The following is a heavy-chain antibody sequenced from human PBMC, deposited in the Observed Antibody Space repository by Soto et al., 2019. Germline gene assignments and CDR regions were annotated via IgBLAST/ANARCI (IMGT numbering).Heavy chain of an antibody. CDR3: ASGYCTSTICDPWFDP. D-gene: IGHD2-2*03. J-gene: IGHJ5*02. V-gene: IGHV5-51*01. CDR1: GYAFTSYW. CDR2: IYPGDSDT. Sequence: GESLKISCTGSGYAFTSYWIAWVRQMPGKGLELMGIIYPGDSDTRYSPSFQGQVTISADKSITTAYLQVSSLEASDTAMYYCASGYCTSTICDPWFDPWGQGTLVTVSS.